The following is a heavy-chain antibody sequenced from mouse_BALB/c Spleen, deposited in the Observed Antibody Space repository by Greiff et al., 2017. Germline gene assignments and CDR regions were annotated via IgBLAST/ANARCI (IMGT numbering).Heavy chain of an antibody. CDR1: GYTFTSYW. D-gene: IGHD2-3*01. CDR3: ARYGDGYYFDY. CDR2: IYPGDGDT. Sequence: QVQLKESGAELARPGASVKLSCKASGYTFTSYWMQWVKQRPGQGLEWIGAIYPGDGDTRYTQKFKGKATLTADKSSSTAYMQLSSLASEDSAVYYCARYGDGYYFDYWGQGTTLTVSS. J-gene: IGHJ2*01. V-gene: IGHV1-87*01.